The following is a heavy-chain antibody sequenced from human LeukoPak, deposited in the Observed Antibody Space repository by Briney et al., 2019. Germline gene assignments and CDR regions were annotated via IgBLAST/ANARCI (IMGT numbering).Heavy chain of an antibody. J-gene: IGHJ4*02. CDR2: INGGNDDA. CDR3: AREPLSQTQSGFDY. D-gene: IGHD2/OR15-2a*01. V-gene: IGHV1-3*01. CDR1: GYTFTSYG. Sequence: ASVTVSCKPSGYTFTSYGMHWVRQAPGQRLEWMGWINGGNDDAKYSQKFQGRVTIIRDTSASTAYMELSSLRSEDTAVYYCAREPLSQTQSGFDYWGQGTLVTVSS.